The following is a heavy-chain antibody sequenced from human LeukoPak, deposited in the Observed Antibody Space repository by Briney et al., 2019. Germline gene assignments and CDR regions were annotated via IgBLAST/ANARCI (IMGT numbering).Heavy chain of an antibody. J-gene: IGHJ4*02. D-gene: IGHD5-24*01. V-gene: IGHV4-34*01. Sequence: SETLSLTCAVYGGSFSGYYWSWIRQPPGKGLEWIGEINHSGSTNYNPSLKSRVTISVDTSKNQFSLKLSSVTAADTAVYYIARGRAWLQLVPRPFDYWGQGTLVTVSS. CDR2: INHSGST. CDR3: ARGRAWLQLVPRPFDY. CDR1: GGSFSGYY.